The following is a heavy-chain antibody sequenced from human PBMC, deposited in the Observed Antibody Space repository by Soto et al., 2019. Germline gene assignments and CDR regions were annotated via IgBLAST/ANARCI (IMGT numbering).Heavy chain of an antibody. V-gene: IGHV1-8*01. CDR2: MNPKSGNT. J-gene: IGHJ5*02. CDR1: GYTFTNYD. CDR3: ARGRYDFWSGYYRNKWFDP. Sequence: QVQLVQSGAEVKKPGASVKVSCKASGYTFTNYDINWVRQATGQGREWMGWMNPKSGNTGNAQKFQGRVTMTRNTSISTAYMELSSLRSEDTAVYYCARGRYDFWSGYYRNKWFDPWGQGTLVTVSS. D-gene: IGHD3-3*01.